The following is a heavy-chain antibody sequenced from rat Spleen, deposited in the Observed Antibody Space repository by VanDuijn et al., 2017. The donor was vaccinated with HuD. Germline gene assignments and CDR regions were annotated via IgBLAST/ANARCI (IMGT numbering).Heavy chain of an antibody. CDR1: GFTFSNAA. D-gene: IGHD1-5*01. J-gene: IGHJ2*01. Sequence: VQLVESGGGLVQPGRSLKLSCVASGFTFSNAAMYWVRQAPGKGLEWVARIRSKPNNYATYYAESVKGRFTISRDNAKSTLYLQMDSLRSEDTATYYCAREYRYSFDYWGQGVMVTVSS. CDR3: AREYRYSFDY. V-gene: IGHV10-5*01. CDR2: IRSKPNNYAT.